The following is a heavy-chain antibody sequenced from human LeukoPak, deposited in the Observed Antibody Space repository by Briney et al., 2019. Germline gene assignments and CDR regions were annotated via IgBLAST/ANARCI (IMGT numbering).Heavy chain of an antibody. CDR2: ISAYNGNT. CDR3: AREGRDCSGGSCHSGNWFDP. Sequence: GASVKVSCKASGYTFTSYGISWVRQAPGQGLEWMGWISAYNGNTNYAQKLQGRVTMTTDTSTSTAYMELRSLRSDDTAVYYCAREGRDCSGGSCHSGNWFDPWGQGTLVTVSS. CDR1: GYTFTSYG. V-gene: IGHV1-18*01. D-gene: IGHD2-15*01. J-gene: IGHJ5*02.